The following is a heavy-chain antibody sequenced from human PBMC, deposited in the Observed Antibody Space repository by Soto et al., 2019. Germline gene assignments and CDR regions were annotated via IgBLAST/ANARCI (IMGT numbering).Heavy chain of an antibody. CDR3: ARDRGSYYSYYYYGMDV. V-gene: IGHV1-18*01. Sequence: ASVKVSCKASGYTFTSYGISWVRQAPGQGLEWMGWISAYNGNTNYAQKLQGRVTMTRDTSMSTAYMELSRLRSDDTAVYYCARDRGSYYSYYYYGMDVWGQGTTVTVSS. CDR1: GYTFTSYG. CDR2: ISAYNGNT. J-gene: IGHJ6*02. D-gene: IGHD1-26*01.